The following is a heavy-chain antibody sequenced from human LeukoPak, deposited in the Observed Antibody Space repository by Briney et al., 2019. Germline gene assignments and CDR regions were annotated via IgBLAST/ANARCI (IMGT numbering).Heavy chain of an antibody. V-gene: IGHV1-18*01. D-gene: IGHD3-22*01. Sequence: GASVKVSCKASGYTFTSYGISWVRQAPGQGLEWMGWISAYNGNTNYAQKLQGRVTMTTDTSTSTAYMELRSLRSDDTAVYYCARARGGVITYYYYGMDVWGQGTTVTVSS. CDR2: ISAYNGNT. J-gene: IGHJ6*02. CDR3: ARARGGVITYYYYGMDV. CDR1: GYTFTSYG.